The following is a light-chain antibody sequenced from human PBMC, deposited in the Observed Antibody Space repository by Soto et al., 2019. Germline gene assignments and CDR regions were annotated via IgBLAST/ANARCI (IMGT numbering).Light chain of an antibody. CDR1: RSNIGSNY. V-gene: IGLV1-47*01. CDR2: RNN. J-gene: IGLJ3*02. CDR3: AAWDDSLRGRV. Sequence: QSVLTQPPSASGTPGQRVTISCSGSRSNIGSNYVFWYQQLPGTAPKLLMYRNNQRPSGVPDRFSDSKSGTSASLAISGLLSEDEAHYYCAAWDDSLRGRVFGGGTKLTVL.